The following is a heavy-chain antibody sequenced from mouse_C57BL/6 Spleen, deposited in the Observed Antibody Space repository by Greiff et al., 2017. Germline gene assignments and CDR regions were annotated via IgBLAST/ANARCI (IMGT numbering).Heavy chain of an antibody. D-gene: IGHD2-3*01. J-gene: IGHJ3*01. Sequence: VQLQESGPGLVAPSQSLSITCTVSGFSLTGYGVHWVRQPPGKGLEWLVVIWSDGSTTYNSALKSRLSISKDNSKSQVFLTMNSLQTDDTAMYYCARHEDDGYYELAYWGQGTLVTVSA. CDR2: IWSDGST. CDR3: ARHEDDGYYELAY. V-gene: IGHV2-6-1*01. CDR1: GFSLTGYG.